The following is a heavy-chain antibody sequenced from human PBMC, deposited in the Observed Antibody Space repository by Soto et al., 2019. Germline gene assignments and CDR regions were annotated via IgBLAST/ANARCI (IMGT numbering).Heavy chain of an antibody. CDR3: ARVHVMVVAGSTFDY. V-gene: IGHV4-38-2*01. CDR2: IYHGGTT. J-gene: IGHJ4*01. Sequence: SETLSLTCAVSGGSISSGSYWAWIRQPPGKGPEWIASIYHGGTTFYNPSLKSRITISVDTSNNQFSLKLTSVTAADTAVYYCARVHVMVVAGSTFDYWGHGTLVTVSS. D-gene: IGHD6-19*01. CDR1: GGSISSGSY.